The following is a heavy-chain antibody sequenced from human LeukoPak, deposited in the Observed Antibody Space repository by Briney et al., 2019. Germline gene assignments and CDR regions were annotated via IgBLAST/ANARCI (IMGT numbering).Heavy chain of an antibody. V-gene: IGHV3-53*05. CDR3: ARNWFDP. J-gene: IGHJ5*02. CDR2: IYSGGST. CDR1: GFTVSSYY. Sequence: GGSLRLSCAASGFTVSSYYMSWVRQAPGKGLEWVSVIYSGGSTYYADSVKGRFTISRDKSKNTVYLQMNSLRLEDTAMYYCARNWFDPWGQGTLVTVSS.